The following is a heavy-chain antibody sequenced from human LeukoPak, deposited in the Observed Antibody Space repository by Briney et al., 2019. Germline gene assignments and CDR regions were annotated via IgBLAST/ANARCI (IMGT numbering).Heavy chain of an antibody. J-gene: IGHJ4*02. D-gene: IGHD2-15*01. CDR3: ARDLPHCSGGSCYASYYFVY. CDR1: GYTFTIYY. CDR2: INPSGGST. Sequence: GASVTVSCKASGYTFTIYYMHWVRQAPGQGLERMGRINPSGGSTSNAQKFQGRVTITRDTSTSTVYIELSSLRSEDTAVYYCARDLPHCSGGSCYASYYFVYWGQGTLVTVSS. V-gene: IGHV1-46*03.